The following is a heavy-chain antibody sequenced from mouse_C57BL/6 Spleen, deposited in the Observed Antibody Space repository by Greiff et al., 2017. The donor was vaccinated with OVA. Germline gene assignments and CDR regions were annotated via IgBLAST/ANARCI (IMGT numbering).Heavy chain of an antibody. CDR3: ARNEAMDY. Sequence: EVKLVESGGDLVKPGGSLKLSCAASGFTFSSYGMSWVRQTPDKRLEWVATISSGGSYTYYPDSVKGRFTISRDNAKNTLYLQMSSLKSEDTAMYYCARNEAMDYWGQGTSVTVSS. J-gene: IGHJ4*01. V-gene: IGHV5-6*01. CDR2: ISSGGSYT. CDR1: GFTFSSYG.